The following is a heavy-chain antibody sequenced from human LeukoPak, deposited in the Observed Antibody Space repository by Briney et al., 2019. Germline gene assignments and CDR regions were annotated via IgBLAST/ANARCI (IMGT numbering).Heavy chain of an antibody. D-gene: IGHD3-16*01. CDR2: INDSGHG. Sequence: PSETPSLTCAVYGASFRAYYWSWIRQAPGKGLEWIGEINDSGHGRYNASLKSRVTMSVDTSKNQLSLKLKSVTAADTAVYYCASSRDLYLDAFTSYWYFDVWGRGSLVTVSS. CDR3: ASSRDLYLDAFTSYWYFDV. V-gene: IGHV4-34*01. J-gene: IGHJ2*01. CDR1: GASFRAYY.